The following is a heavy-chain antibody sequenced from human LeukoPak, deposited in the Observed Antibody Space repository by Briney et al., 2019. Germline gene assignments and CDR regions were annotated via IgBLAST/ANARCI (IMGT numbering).Heavy chain of an antibody. CDR3: ARDTFQPGLIDS. J-gene: IGHJ4*02. Sequence: GGSLRLSCAASGFTFSSYAMSWVRQAPGKGLEWISYINTDSSDIHYADSVKGRFTISRDNARNTLFLQLSSLRAEDSAVYYCARDTFQPGLIDSWGQGTLVTVSS. CDR2: INTDSSDI. V-gene: IGHV3-21*05. CDR1: GFTFSSYA. D-gene: IGHD2-2*01.